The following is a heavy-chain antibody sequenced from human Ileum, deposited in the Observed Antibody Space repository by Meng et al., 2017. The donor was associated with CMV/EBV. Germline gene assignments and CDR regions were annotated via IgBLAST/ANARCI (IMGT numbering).Heavy chain of an antibody. CDR1: GDSMNDYF. D-gene: IGHD2-15*01. CDR2: IYSNGAT. Sequence: VHLQESGPGRGKPSETLPLICTVSGDSMNDYFWTWIRQPAGKGLEWIGRIYSNGATNYNPSLQSRVTMSIDTSKNQFSLKVTSVTAADTAVYYCARWGSGMSPTADWFDPWGQGTLVTVSS. CDR3: ARWGSGMSPTADWFDP. J-gene: IGHJ5*02. V-gene: IGHV4-4*07.